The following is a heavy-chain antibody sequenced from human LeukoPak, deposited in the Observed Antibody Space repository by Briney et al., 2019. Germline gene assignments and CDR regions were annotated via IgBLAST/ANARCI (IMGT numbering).Heavy chain of an antibody. CDR3: ARDIHYYYMDV. Sequence: PSETLSLTCTVSGGSISSSSYYWGWIRQPPGKGLEWIGSIYYSGSTYYNPSLKSRVTISVDTSKNQFSLKLSSVTAADTAVYFCARDIHYYYMDVWGKGTTVTISS. V-gene: IGHV4-39*07. CDR2: IYYSGST. CDR1: GGSISSSSYY. J-gene: IGHJ6*03.